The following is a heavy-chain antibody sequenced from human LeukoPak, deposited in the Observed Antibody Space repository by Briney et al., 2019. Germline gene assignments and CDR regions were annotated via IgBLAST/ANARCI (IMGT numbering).Heavy chain of an antibody. J-gene: IGHJ4*02. CDR2: IYSGGIT. CDR1: GFTVSSTY. Sequence: GGSLRLSCAASGFTVSSTYMSWVRQAPGKGLEWVSVIYSGGITYYADSVKGRFTISRDNSENTLYLQMNSLRAEDTAVYYCTRLAGYFDYWGQGTLVTVSS. V-gene: IGHV3-53*01. D-gene: IGHD6-19*01. CDR3: TRLAGYFDY.